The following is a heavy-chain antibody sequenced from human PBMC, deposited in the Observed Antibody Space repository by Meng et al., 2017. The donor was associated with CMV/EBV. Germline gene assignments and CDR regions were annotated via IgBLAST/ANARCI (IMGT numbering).Heavy chain of an antibody. CDR2: IKSKTDGGTT. V-gene: IGHV3-15*01. J-gene: IGHJ4*02. CDR3: TTIPSDYDFWSGYY. D-gene: IGHD3-3*01. CDR1: GFTFSNAW. Sequence: GFTFSNAWMSWVRQAPGKRLEWVGRIKSKTDGGTTDYAAPVKGRFTISRDDSKNTLYLQMNSLKTEDTAVYYCTTIPSDYDFWSGYYWGQGTLVTVSS.